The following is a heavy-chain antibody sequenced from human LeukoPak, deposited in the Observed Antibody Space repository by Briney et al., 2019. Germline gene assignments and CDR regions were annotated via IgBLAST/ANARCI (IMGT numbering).Heavy chain of an antibody. CDR3: ARDLSGSSEA. CDR2: IRYDGSNK. V-gene: IGHV3-30*02. CDR1: GFTFSSYG. J-gene: IGHJ4*02. Sequence: PGGSLRLSCAASGFTFSSYGMHWVRQAPGKGLEWAAFIRYDGSNKYYADSVKGRFTISRDNAKNTLYLQMNSLRAEDTAVYYCARDLSGSSEAWGQGTLVTVSS. D-gene: IGHD1-26*01.